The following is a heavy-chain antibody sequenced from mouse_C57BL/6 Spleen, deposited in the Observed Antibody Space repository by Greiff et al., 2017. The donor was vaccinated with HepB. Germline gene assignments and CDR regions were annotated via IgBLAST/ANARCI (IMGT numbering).Heavy chain of an antibody. CDR1: GYTFTSYW. CDR3: ARKDGDYFDY. CDR2: IDPSDSYT. Sequence: QVQLQQPGAELVKPGASVKLSCKASGYTFTSYWMQWVKQRPGQGLEWIGEIDPSDSYTNYNQKFKGKATLTVDTSSSTAYMQLSSLTSEDSAVYYCARKDGDYFDYWGQGTTLTVSS. J-gene: IGHJ2*01. V-gene: IGHV1-50*01.